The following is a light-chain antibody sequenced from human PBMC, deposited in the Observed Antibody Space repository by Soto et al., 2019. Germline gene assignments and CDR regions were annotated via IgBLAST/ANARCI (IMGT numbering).Light chain of an antibody. CDR3: QSYDSSLSAYV. Sequence: QSVLTQSPSVSGAPGQRVTISCTGSSSNIGARYDVHWYQQLPGTAPKLVIFGNDNRPSGVPDRFSGSKSGTSASLAISGLQAEDEADFYCQSYDSSLSAYVFGTGTKVTVL. CDR1: SSNIGARYD. J-gene: IGLJ1*01. CDR2: GND. V-gene: IGLV1-40*01.